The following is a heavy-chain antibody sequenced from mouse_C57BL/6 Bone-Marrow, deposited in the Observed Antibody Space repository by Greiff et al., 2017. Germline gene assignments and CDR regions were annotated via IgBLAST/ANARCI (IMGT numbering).Heavy chain of an antibody. CDR2: IDPENGDT. Sequence: VQLQQSGAELVRPGASVKLSCTASGFNIKDDYMHWVKQRPEQGLEWIGWIDPENGDTEYASKFQGKATITADTSSNTSYLQLSILTSEDTAVYYCTTEVCYFDYWCQGTTLTVSS. J-gene: IGHJ2*01. V-gene: IGHV14-4*01. CDR1: GFNIKDDY. CDR3: TTEVCYFDY. D-gene: IGHD2-10*02.